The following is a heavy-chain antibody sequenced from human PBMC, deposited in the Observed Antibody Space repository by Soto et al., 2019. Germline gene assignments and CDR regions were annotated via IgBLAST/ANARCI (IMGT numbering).Heavy chain of an antibody. CDR1: GFTFSSYG. J-gene: IGHJ4*02. CDR3: WGYYYGSGSYYNGYY. CDR2: ISYDGSNK. Sequence: QVQLVESGGGVVQPGRSLRLSCAASGFTFSSYGMHWVRQAPGKGLEWGAVISYDGSNKYYAYSVKGRFTISRDNSKNTLYLQMNSLRAEDTAVYYCWGYYYGSGSYYNGYYWGQGTLVTVSS. V-gene: IGHV3-30*03. D-gene: IGHD3-10*01.